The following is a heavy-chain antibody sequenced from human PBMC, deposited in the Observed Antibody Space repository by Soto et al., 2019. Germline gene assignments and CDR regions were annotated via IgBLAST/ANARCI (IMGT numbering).Heavy chain of an antibody. Sequence: GGSLRLSCAASGFTFSSYGMHWVRQAPGKGLEWVAVIWYDGSNKYYADSVKGRFTISRDNSKNTLYLQMNSLRAEDTVVYYCARDRAAGSYYFDYWGQGTLVTVSS. CDR1: GFTFSSYG. CDR2: IWYDGSNK. D-gene: IGHD6-13*01. V-gene: IGHV3-33*01. CDR3: ARDRAAGSYYFDY. J-gene: IGHJ4*02.